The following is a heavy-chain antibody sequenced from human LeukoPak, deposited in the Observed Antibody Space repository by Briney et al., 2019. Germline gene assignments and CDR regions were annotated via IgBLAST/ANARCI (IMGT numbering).Heavy chain of an antibody. CDR1: GYTFTSYA. Sequence: SCKASGYTFTSYAMSWVRQAPGKGLEWVSAISGSGGSTYYADSVKGRFTISRDNSKNTLYLQMNSLRAEDTAVYYCAKAFSGVWKAAGIKNWGQGTLVTVSS. V-gene: IGHV3-23*01. CDR2: ISGSGGST. CDR3: AKAFSGVWKAAGIKN. J-gene: IGHJ4*02. D-gene: IGHD6-13*01.